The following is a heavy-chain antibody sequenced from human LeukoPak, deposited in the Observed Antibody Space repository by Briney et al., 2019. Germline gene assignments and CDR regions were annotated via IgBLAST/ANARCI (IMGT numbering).Heavy chain of an antibody. V-gene: IGHV4-59*08. CDR2: IYYSGST. CDR1: GGSISSYY. Sequence: SETLSLTCTVSGGSISSYYWSWIRQPPGKGLKWIGYIYYSGSTNYNPSLKSRVTISVDTSKNQFSLKLSSVTAADTAVYYCARHEAPGHFDLWGRGTLVTVSS. CDR3: ARHEAPGHFDL. J-gene: IGHJ2*01.